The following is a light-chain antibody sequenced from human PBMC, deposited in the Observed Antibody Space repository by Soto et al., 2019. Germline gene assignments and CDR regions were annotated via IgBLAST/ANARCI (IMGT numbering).Light chain of an antibody. Sequence: DIQMTQSPSTLSAAIGDRVTITCRARQNIDTWLAWFQQKPGKAHKLLIYGASTLESGVPSRFSGSGSGPEFALTISGLQPDDCATYYCQQYNNYSGAFAGGTKVEI. V-gene: IGKV1-5*01. CDR2: GAS. J-gene: IGKJ4*01. CDR3: QQYNNYSGA. CDR1: QNIDTW.